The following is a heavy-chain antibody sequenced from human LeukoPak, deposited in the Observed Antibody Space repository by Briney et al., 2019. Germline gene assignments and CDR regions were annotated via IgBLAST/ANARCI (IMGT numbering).Heavy chain of an antibody. V-gene: IGHV3-64*01. Sequence: GGSLRLSCAASGFTFSSYAMYWIRQAPGKGLEYVSAISKNGDSTFHAISVKGRFTISRDNSKNTLYLQMGSLRPEDMAVYYCARMDYSDQFFQHWGQGSLVTVSS. CDR3: ARMDYSDQFFQH. J-gene: IGHJ1*01. CDR1: GFTFSSYA. CDR2: ISKNGDST. D-gene: IGHD4-17*01.